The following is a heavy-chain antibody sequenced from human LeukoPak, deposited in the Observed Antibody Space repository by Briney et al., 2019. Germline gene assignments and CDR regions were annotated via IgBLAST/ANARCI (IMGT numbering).Heavy chain of an antibody. J-gene: IGHJ4*02. CDR3: TRGAAISTSGWYDTFDY. CDR1: GFTFRDYA. V-gene: IGHV3-64*02. D-gene: IGHD6-19*01. Sequence: GGSLRLSCAASGFTFRDYAMYWVRQAPGKGLEYVSVISTDGSRIYYADSVKCRFTISRDNSKNTLYLKMGSLRAEDMAVYYCTRGAAISTSGWYDTFDYWGQGALVTVSS. CDR2: ISTDGSRI.